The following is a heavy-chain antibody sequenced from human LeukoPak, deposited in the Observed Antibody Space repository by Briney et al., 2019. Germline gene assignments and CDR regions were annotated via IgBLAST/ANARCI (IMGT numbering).Heavy chain of an antibody. CDR2: INPNSGGT. J-gene: IGHJ6*03. V-gene: IGHV1-2*02. CDR3: ASSLWGSSSYYYYYMDV. Sequence: GASVKVSCKASGYGFTDKYMHWVRQAPGQGLEWMGWINPNSGGTNYAQKFQGRVTMTRDTSISTAYMELSRLRSDDTAVYYCASSLWGSSSYYYYYMDVWGKGTTVTVSS. D-gene: IGHD6-6*01. CDR1: GYGFTDKY.